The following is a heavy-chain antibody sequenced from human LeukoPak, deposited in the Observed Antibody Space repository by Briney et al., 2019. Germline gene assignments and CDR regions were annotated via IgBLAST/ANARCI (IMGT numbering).Heavy chain of an antibody. Sequence: PSETLSLTCTVSGYSISSGYYWGWIRQPPGEGLEWIGSIYHSGNTYYNPSRKSRVIMSVDSSKNQFSLKLSSVTAADTAVYYCARVSVPSIAVAAYDYWGQGTLVTVSS. CDR2: IYHSGNT. V-gene: IGHV4-38-2*02. CDR1: GYSISSGYY. J-gene: IGHJ4*02. D-gene: IGHD6-19*01. CDR3: ARVSVPSIAVAAYDY.